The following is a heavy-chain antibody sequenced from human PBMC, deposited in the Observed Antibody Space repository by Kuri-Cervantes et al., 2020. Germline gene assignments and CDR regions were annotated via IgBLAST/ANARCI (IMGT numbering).Heavy chain of an antibody. CDR2: IWYDGSNK. Sequence: GESLKISCAASGFTFSSYGMHWVRQAPGKGLEWVAVIWYDGSNKYYADSVKGRFTTSRDNSKNTVYLQMNSLRAEDTAVYYCARELARNYYYGMDVWGQGTTVTVSS. CDR1: GFTFSSYG. CDR3: ARELARNYYYGMDV. D-gene: IGHD3-3*02. J-gene: IGHJ6*02. V-gene: IGHV3-33*01.